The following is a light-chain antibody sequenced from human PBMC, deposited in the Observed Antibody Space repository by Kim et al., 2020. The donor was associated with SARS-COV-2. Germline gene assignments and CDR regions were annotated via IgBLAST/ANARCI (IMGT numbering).Light chain of an antibody. V-gene: IGLV2-14*01. CDR2: EVS. CDR3: SSYISSGTWV. J-gene: IGLJ3*02. Sequence: QSALTQPASVSGSPGQSITISCTGTSSDVGGYNYVSWYQQHPGKAPKLMIYEVSNWPSGVSNRFSGSKSGNTASLTISGLQAEDEADYYCSSYISSGTWVFGGGTQLTVL. CDR1: SSDVGGYNY.